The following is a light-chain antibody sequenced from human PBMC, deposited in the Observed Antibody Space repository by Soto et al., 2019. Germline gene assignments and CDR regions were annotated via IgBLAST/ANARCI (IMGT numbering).Light chain of an antibody. CDR2: DVS. CDR1: SSDVGGYNY. V-gene: IGLV2-14*03. J-gene: IGLJ1*01. Sequence: SVLTRPASGSGSPGQSIPISCTGTSSDVGGYNYVSWYQHHPGKAPKLMIYDVSNRPSGVSNRFSGSKSGNTASLTISGLQPEDEADYYCCSYTTSNTRQIVFGTGTKVTVL. CDR3: CSYTTSNTRQIV.